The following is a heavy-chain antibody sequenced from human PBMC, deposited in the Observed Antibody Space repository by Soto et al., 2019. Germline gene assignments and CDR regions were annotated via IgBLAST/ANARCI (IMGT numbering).Heavy chain of an antibody. J-gene: IGHJ6*02. V-gene: IGHV4-59*01. CDR2: IYYSGST. Sequence: PSETLSLTCTVSGGSISSYYWSWIRQPPGKGLEWIGYIYYSGSTNYNPSLKSRVTISVDTSKNQFSLKLSSVTAADTAVYYCARVRFLEWQFNRAYYYYGMDVWGQGTTVPVSS. D-gene: IGHD3-3*01. CDR1: GGSISSYY. CDR3: ARVRFLEWQFNRAYYYYGMDV.